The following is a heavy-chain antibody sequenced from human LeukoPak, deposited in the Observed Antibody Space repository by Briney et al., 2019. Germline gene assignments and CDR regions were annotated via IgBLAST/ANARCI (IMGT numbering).Heavy chain of an antibody. Sequence: GASVKVSCKASGGTFSSYAISWVRQAPGQGLEWMGGIIPIFGTANYAQKFQGRVTITADESTSTAYMELSSLRSEDTAVYYCARSPRSRYCSGGSCYYYGMDVWGKGTTVTVSS. CDR1: GGTFSSYA. CDR3: ARSPRSRYCSGGSCYYYGMDV. CDR2: IIPIFGTA. J-gene: IGHJ6*04. D-gene: IGHD2-15*01. V-gene: IGHV1-69*13.